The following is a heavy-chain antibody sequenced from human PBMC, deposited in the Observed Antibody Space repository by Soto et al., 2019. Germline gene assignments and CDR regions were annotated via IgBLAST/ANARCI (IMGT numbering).Heavy chain of an antibody. J-gene: IGHJ5*02. CDR2: IYYSGST. CDR1: GGSISIYY. CDR3: ARVITMVRGVPDNWFDP. D-gene: IGHD3-10*01. V-gene: IGHV4-59*01. Sequence: SETLSLTCTVSGGSISIYYWSWIRQPPGKGLEWIGYIYYSGSTNYNPSLKSRVTISVDTSKNQFSLKLSSVTAADTAVYYCARVITMVRGVPDNWFDPWGQGTLVTVSS.